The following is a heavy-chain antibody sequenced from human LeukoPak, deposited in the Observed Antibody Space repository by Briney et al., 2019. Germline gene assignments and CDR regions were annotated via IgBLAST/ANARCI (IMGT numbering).Heavy chain of an antibody. J-gene: IGHJ5*02. CDR3: ARDRVPASWFDP. Sequence: ASVKVACKASGYTFTGYYMHWVRQAPGQGLERMGWISAYNGNTNYAQKLQGRVTMTTDTSTSTAYMELRSLRSDDTAVYYCARDRVPASWFDPWGQGTLVTVSS. D-gene: IGHD1-1*01. CDR2: ISAYNGNT. V-gene: IGHV1-18*04. CDR1: GYTFTGYY.